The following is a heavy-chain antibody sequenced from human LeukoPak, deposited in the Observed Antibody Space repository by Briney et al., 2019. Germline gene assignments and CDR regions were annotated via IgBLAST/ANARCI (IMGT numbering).Heavy chain of an antibody. CDR2: IYYSGST. Sequence: PSETLSLTCTVSGGSISSGGYYWGWIRQHPGKGLEWIGYIYYSGSTYYNPSLKSRVTISVDTSKNQFSLKLSSVTAADTAVYYCAREPLSGMDVWGQGTTVTVSS. CDR1: GGSISSGGYY. V-gene: IGHV4-31*03. J-gene: IGHJ6*02. CDR3: AREPLSGMDV.